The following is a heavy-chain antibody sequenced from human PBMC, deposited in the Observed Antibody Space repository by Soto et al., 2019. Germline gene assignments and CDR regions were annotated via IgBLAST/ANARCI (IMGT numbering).Heavy chain of an antibody. D-gene: IGHD3-3*01. J-gene: IGHJ6*02. CDR3: AREIRITIFGETTDPTYGMDV. CDR2: IIPIFGTA. CDR1: GGTFSSYA. Sequence: GASVKVSCKASGGTFSSYAISWVRQAPGQGLEWMGGIIPIFGTANYAQKFQGRVTITADESTSTAYMELSSLRSEDTAVYYCAREIRITIFGETTDPTYGMDVWGQGTTVTVSS. V-gene: IGHV1-69*13.